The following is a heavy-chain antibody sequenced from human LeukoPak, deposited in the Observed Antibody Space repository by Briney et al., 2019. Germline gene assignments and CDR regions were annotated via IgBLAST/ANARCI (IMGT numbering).Heavy chain of an antibody. D-gene: IGHD1/OR15-1a*01. J-gene: IGHJ4*02. CDR1: GFTFSSYG. V-gene: IGHV3-33*01. CDR3: ARLVGDRTIYDS. Sequence: GRSLRLSCAASGFTFSSYGMHWVRQAPGKGLEWVAVIWYDGSNKYYADSVKGRFTISRDNAEKSVYLQMNSLRVEDTGVYYCARLVGDRTIYDSWGQGTLVTVSS. CDR2: IWYDGSNK.